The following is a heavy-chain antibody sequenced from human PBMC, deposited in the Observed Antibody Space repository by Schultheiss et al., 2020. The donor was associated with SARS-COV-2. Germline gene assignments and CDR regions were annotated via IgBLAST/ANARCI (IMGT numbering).Heavy chain of an antibody. CDR2: INRSGST. CDR1: GGSFSGYY. V-gene: IGHV4-34*01. D-gene: IGHD3-10*01. CDR3: ARDYKGHWYYFDY. J-gene: IGHJ4*02. Sequence: SQTLSLTCAVYGGSFSGYYWNWIRQPPGKGLEWIGEINRSGSTNYNPSLKSRVTISVDTSKNQFSLKLSSVTAADTAVYYCARDYKGHWYYFDYWGQGTLVTVSS.